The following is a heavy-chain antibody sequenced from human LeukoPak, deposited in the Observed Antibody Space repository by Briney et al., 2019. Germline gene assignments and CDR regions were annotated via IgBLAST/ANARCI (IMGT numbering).Heavy chain of an antibody. CDR1: GFTFSSYE. Sequence: GGSLRLSCAASGFTFSSYEMNWVRQAPGKGLEWVSYISSSGSTIYYADSVKGRFTISRDNAKNSLYLQMNSLRAEDTAVYYCAREGTSSGWYPFDYWGQGTLVTVSS. D-gene: IGHD6-19*01. CDR2: ISSSGSTI. J-gene: IGHJ4*02. CDR3: AREGTSSGWYPFDY. V-gene: IGHV3-48*03.